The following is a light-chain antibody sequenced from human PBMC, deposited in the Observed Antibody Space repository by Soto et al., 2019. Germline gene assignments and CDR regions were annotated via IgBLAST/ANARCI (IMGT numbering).Light chain of an antibody. CDR2: DAS. CDR1: QGISSY. J-gene: IGKJ4*01. CDR3: QQVNVYPST. Sequence: IQMTQSPSSLSASVGDRVTLTCMASQGISSYLGWYQQKPGKAPNLLIYDASTLHSGVPSRFSGGGSGTDFTLTISSLQPEDFATYYCQQVNVYPSTFGGGTKVDI. V-gene: IGKV1-9*01.